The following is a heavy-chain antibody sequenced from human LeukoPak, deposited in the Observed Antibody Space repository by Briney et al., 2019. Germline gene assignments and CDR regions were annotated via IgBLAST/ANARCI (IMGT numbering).Heavy chain of an antibody. CDR1: GFTFSTYA. Sequence: GRSLRLTCAASGFTFSTYAMHWVRQAPVKGLEWVAVTSHDGSSKHYADSVKGRLTISRDNSKNTLYLQMNSLRAEDTAVYYCAREDGYNYGFGGSFDYWGQGTLVTVSS. V-gene: IGHV3-30-3*01. CDR3: AREDGYNYGFGGSFDY. D-gene: IGHD5-24*01. CDR2: TSHDGSSK. J-gene: IGHJ4*02.